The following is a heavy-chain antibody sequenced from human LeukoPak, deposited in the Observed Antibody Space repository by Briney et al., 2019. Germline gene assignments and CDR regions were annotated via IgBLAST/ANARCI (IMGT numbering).Heavy chain of an antibody. D-gene: IGHD2-2*01. CDR3: AKSKGSSSGAFDI. CDR1: GFTFSSYA. CDR2: ISGSGDTT. Sequence: GGSLRLSCAASGFTFSSYAMSWVRQAPGKGLEWVSTISGSGDTTYYADSAKGRFTISRDNSKNTLYLQMNSLRVEDTAVYYCAKSKGSSSGAFDIWGQGTMVTVSS. V-gene: IGHV3-23*01. J-gene: IGHJ3*02.